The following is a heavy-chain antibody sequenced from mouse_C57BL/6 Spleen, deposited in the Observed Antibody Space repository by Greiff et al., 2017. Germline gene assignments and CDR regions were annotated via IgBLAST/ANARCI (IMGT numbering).Heavy chain of an antibody. CDR3: ARKGYGYDYFDY. CDR1: GFSLTSYG. Sequence: QVQLQQSGPGLVQPSQSLSITCTVSGFSLTSYGVHWVRQSPGKGLEWLGVIWSGGSTAYNAAFISRLSISNDNSKSQVFFQMNSLQADDTAIYYCARKGYGYDYFDYWGQGTTLTVSS. V-gene: IGHV2-2*01. D-gene: IGHD2-2*01. CDR2: IWSGGST. J-gene: IGHJ2*01.